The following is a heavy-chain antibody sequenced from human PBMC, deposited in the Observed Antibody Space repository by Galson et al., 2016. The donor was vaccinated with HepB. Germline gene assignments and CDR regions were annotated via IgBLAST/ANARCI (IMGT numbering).Heavy chain of an antibody. V-gene: IGHV3-48*03. Sequence: SLRLSCAASGFTFSDHAMHWVRQAPGKGLEWVSYIGGTTSTIFYADSVKGRFTISRDNAEDSLYLQMNNLRAEDSAIYYCAREYAPAAGGGFDYWGQGTLVTVSS. CDR3: AREYAPAAGGGFDY. CDR2: IGGTTSTI. J-gene: IGHJ4*02. D-gene: IGHD6-13*01. CDR1: GFTFSDHA.